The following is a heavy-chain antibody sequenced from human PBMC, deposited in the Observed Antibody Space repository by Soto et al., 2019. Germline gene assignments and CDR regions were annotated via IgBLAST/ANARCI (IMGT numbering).Heavy chain of an antibody. D-gene: IGHD3-10*01. CDR1: GGSISSGDYY. V-gene: IGHV4-30-4*01. CDR2: IYYSGST. J-gene: IGHJ5*02. CDR3: ARVRRPRDFADYYGSGSTEWFDP. Sequence: TLSLTCTVSGGSISSGDYYWSWIRQPPGKGLEWIGYIYYSGSTYYNPSLKSRVTISVDTSKNQFSLKLSSVTAADTAVYYCARVRRPRDFADYYGSGSTEWFDPWGQGTLVTVSS.